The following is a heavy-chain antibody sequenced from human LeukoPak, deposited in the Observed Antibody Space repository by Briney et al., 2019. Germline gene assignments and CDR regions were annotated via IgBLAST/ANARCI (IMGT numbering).Heavy chain of an antibody. CDR1: GYTFTSYG. V-gene: IGHV1-18*01. CDR3: ARDHRPLLPPYGMDV. Sequence: ASVKVSCKASGYTFTSYGISWVRQAPGQGLEWMGWISAYNGNTNYAQKLQGRVTMTTDTSTSTAYMELRSLRSDDTAVYYCARDHRPLLPPYGMDVWGQGTTVTVSS. CDR2: ISAYNGNT. D-gene: IGHD3-22*01. J-gene: IGHJ6*02.